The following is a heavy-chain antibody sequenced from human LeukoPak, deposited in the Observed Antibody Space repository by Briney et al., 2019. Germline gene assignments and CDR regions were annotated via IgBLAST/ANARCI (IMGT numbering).Heavy chain of an antibody. D-gene: IGHD3-22*01. V-gene: IGHV1-18*01. CDR3: ARQGHYYDSSGPPPDGYFDY. J-gene: IGHJ4*02. Sequence: ASVKVSCKASGYTFTSYGISWVRQAPGQGLEWMGCISAYNGNTNYAQKLQGRVTMTTDTSTSTAYMELRSLRSDDTAVYYCARQGHYYDSSGPPPDGYFDYWGQGTLVTVSS. CDR1: GYTFTSYG. CDR2: ISAYNGNT.